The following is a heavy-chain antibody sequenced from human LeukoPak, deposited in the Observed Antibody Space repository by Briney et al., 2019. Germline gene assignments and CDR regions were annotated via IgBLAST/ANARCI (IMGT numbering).Heavy chain of an antibody. Sequence: PGGSLRLSCAASGFTFSSYAMSWVRQAPGKGLEWVSAISGSGGSTYYADSVKGRFTISRDNSKNTLYLQMNSLRAEDTAVYYCAKVGFGELPQERIDYWGQGTLVTVFS. D-gene: IGHD3-10*01. CDR2: ISGSGGST. CDR3: AKVGFGELPQERIDY. CDR1: GFTFSSYA. J-gene: IGHJ4*02. V-gene: IGHV3-23*01.